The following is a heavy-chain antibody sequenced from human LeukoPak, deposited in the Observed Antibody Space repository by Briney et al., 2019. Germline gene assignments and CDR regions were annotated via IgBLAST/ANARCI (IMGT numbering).Heavy chain of an antibody. J-gene: IGHJ6*03. Sequence: PGGSLRLSCAASGFTFSSYSMNWVRQAPGKGLEWVSSISSSSSYIYYADSVKGRFTISRDNAKNSLYLQMNSLRAEDTAVYYCARKWEPPLFYYYYYMDVWGKGTTVTVSS. D-gene: IGHD1-26*01. CDR3: ARKWEPPLFYYYYYMDV. CDR2: ISSSSSYI. CDR1: GFTFSSYS. V-gene: IGHV3-21*01.